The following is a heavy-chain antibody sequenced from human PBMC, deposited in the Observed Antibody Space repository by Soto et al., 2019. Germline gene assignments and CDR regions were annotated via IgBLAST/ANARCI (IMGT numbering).Heavy chain of an antibody. V-gene: IGHV1-18*01. CDR2: ISAYNGNT. D-gene: IGHD2-15*01. Sequence: ASVKVSCKASGYTFTSYGISWVRQAPGQGLEWMGWISAYNGNTNYAQKHQGRVTMTKDTSTSTAYMELRSLRSDDTAVYYCARDSPLYCSGGSCYSGYWGQGTLVTVSS. CDR1: GYTFTSYG. J-gene: IGHJ4*02. CDR3: ARDSPLYCSGGSCYSGY.